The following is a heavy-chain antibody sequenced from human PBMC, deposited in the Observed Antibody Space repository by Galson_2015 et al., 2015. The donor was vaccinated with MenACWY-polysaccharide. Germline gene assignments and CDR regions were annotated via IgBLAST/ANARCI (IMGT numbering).Heavy chain of an antibody. CDR1: GFTFSSYW. D-gene: IGHD3-3*01. J-gene: IGHJ6*03. CDR2: IKQDGSEK. V-gene: IGHV3-7*01. CDR3: AREGHFFGLVKRHYYYYMDV. Sequence: SLRLSCAASGFTFSSYWMSWVRQAPGKGLEWVANIKQDGSEKYYVDSMKGRFTISRDNAKNSLYLQMNSLRAEDTAVYYCAREGHFFGLVKRHYYYYMDVWGKGTTVTVSS.